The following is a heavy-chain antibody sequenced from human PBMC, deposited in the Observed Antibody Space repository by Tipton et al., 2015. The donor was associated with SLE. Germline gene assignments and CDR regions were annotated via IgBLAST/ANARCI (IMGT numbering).Heavy chain of an antibody. D-gene: IGHD4-23*01. CDR2: IDHSGST. CDR1: GGPFSGYY. Sequence: LRLSCAVYGGPFSGYYCTWIRQPPGKGLEWIGEIDHSGSTNYNPSLKSRLTISVDTSKSQVSLKLSSVTAADTAVYYCARYSYDYGGGNWFDPWGQGTLVTVSS. V-gene: IGHV4-34*01. CDR3: ARYSYDYGGGNWFDP. J-gene: IGHJ5*02.